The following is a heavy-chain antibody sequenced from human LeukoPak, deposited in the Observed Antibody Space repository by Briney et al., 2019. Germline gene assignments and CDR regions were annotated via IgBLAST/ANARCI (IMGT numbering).Heavy chain of an antibody. CDR3: ASVLRYYYYMDV. J-gene: IGHJ6*03. Sequence: PSQTLSLTCTVPGGSISSGSYYWSWIRQPAGKGLEWIGRIYTSGSTNYNPSLKSRVTISVDTSKNQFSLKLSSVTAADTAVYYCASVLRYYYYMDVWGKGTTVTVSS. D-gene: IGHD2-8*01. V-gene: IGHV4-61*02. CDR2: IYTSGST. CDR1: GGSISSGSYY.